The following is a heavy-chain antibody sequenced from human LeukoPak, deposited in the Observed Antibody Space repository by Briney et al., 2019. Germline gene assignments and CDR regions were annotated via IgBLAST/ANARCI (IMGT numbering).Heavy chain of an antibody. Sequence: SETLSLTCTVSGGSISSSSYYWGWIRQPPGKGLEWIGSIYYSGSTYYNPSLKSRVTISVDTSKNQFSLKLSSVTAADTAVYYCARGAEGVLRYFDWLFREKNYFDYWGQGTLVTVSS. CDR2: IYYSGST. J-gene: IGHJ4*02. D-gene: IGHD3-9*01. CDR1: GGSISSSSYY. CDR3: ARGAEGVLRYFDWLFREKNYFDY. V-gene: IGHV4-39*07.